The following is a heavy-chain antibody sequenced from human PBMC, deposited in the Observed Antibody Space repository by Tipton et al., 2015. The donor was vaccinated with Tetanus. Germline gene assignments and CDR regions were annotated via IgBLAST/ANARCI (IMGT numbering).Heavy chain of an antibody. CDR1: GGSLRGGYHP. CDR3: ARMGFTYGQVVY. D-gene: IGHD5-18*01. V-gene: IGHV4-30-4*08. Sequence: TLSLTCTVSGGSLRGGYHPWRWHRHPQAKGLEWIWHVYYSARTYYNPALKSRVTISADMSKNQFSLKLTSVTAADTATYYCARMGFTYGQVVYWGQGALVTVAS. J-gene: IGHJ4*02. CDR2: VYYSART.